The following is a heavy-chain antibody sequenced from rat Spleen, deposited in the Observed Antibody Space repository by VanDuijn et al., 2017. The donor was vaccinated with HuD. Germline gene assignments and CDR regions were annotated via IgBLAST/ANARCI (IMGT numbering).Heavy chain of an antibody. CDR1: GFTFSNYY. J-gene: IGHJ2*01. Sequence: EVQLVASGGGLVQPGRSLKLSCAASGFTFSNYYMAWVRQAPKKGLEWVANISYDGSSTYYGDSGKGRFTISRDNAKSSLYLQMNSLKSEDTATYYCTTDTFYDGTYYPGGFDYWGQGVMVTVSS. V-gene: IGHV5-20*01. D-gene: IGHD1-12*02. CDR2: ISYDGSST. CDR3: TTDTFYDGTYYPGGFDY.